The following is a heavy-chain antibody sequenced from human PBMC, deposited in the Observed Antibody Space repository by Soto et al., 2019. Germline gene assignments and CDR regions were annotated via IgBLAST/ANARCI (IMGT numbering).Heavy chain of an antibody. CDR1: GGNVTIYW. CDR2: IYPGDSDT. D-gene: IGHD5-18*01. Sequence: REAEKISCNGSGGNVTIYWIGCVRQMPGKGLEWMGIIYPGDSDTRYSPSFQGQVTISADKSISTAYLQWSSLKASDTAMYYCAREGSGYSYGSYYYYGMDVWGQGTRVTVSS. V-gene: IGHV5-51*01. J-gene: IGHJ6*02. CDR3: AREGSGYSYGSYYYYGMDV.